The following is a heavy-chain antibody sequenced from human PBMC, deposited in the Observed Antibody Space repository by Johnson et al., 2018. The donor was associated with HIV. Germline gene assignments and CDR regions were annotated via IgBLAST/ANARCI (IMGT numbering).Heavy chain of an antibody. Sequence: VQLVESGGGLIQPGGSLRLSCAASGFTVSSNYMRWVRQAPGKGLEWVSVIYSGGSTYYADSLKGRFTISRDNSKNTLYPQMNSLRAEDTAGYYCARDTPFDIWGQGTMVTVSS. CDR2: IYSGGST. CDR3: ARDTPFDI. J-gene: IGHJ3*02. CDR1: GFTVSSNY. V-gene: IGHV3-53*01.